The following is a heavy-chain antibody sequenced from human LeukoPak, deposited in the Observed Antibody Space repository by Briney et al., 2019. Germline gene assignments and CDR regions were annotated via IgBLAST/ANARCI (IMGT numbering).Heavy chain of an antibody. CDR2: INWNGDGT. CDR3: TRVQRWGYSNYFDY. V-gene: IGHV3-20*04. J-gene: IGHJ4*02. CDR1: GFTFDDYG. Sequence: AGGSLRLSCAPSGFTFDDYGMTWVRQAPGKGLEWVSGINWNGDGTGFADSVKGRFTLSRDNAKNSFYLQMNSLRAEDTALYYCTRVQRWGYSNYFDYWGEGTLVTVSS. D-gene: IGHD4-11*01.